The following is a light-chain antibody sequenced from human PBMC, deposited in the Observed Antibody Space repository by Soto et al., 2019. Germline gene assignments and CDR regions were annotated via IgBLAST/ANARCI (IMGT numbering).Light chain of an antibody. Sequence: ILMTQSPATLSVSPGESATLSCRASQSVSNNLAWYQQKPGQAPRLLIYDASTRATGIPARFSGSGSGTEFTLTISGLQSEDFAVYYCQQYNNWPPWTFGQGTKVEIK. CDR1: QSVSNN. V-gene: IGKV3-15*01. J-gene: IGKJ1*01. CDR2: DAS. CDR3: QQYNNWPPWT.